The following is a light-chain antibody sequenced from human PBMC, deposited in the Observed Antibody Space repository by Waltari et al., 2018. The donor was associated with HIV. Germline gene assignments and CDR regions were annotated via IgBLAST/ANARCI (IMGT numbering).Light chain of an antibody. Sequence: VVMTQSPGTLSLSPGERATLSCRASQSVSNYLAWYQQKPGQPPRLLIYDASNRATGIPARFSGSGSGTDFTLTISSLEPEDSAVYYCQQRSNWPPLTFGGGTKVEI. CDR3: QQRSNWPPLT. CDR2: DAS. CDR1: QSVSNY. V-gene: IGKV3-11*01. J-gene: IGKJ4*01.